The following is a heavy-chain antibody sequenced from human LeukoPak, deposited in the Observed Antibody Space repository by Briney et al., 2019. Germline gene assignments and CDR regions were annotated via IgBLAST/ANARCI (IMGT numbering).Heavy chain of an antibody. D-gene: IGHD1-26*01. CDR1: GFTFSSYG. Sequence: PGRSLRLSCAASGFTFSSYGMHWVRQAPGKGREWVAVIWYDGSNKYYADSVKGRFTIARDNSKNTLYLQMNSLRAEDTAVYYCARDRSESFDYWGQGTLVTVSS. CDR2: IWYDGSNK. J-gene: IGHJ4*02. V-gene: IGHV3-33*01. CDR3: ARDRSESFDY.